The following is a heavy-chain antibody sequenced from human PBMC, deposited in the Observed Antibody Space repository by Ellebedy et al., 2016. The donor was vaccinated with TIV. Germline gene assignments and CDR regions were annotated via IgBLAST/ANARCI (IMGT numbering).Heavy chain of an antibody. J-gene: IGHJ4*02. CDR1: GFTFSSYA. V-gene: IGHV3-30*04. CDR2: ISYDGSNK. D-gene: IGHD2-2*01. Sequence: GGSLRLSXAASGFTFSSYAMHWVRQAPGKGLEWVAVISYDGSNKYYADSVKGRFTISRDNSKNTLYLQMNSLRAEDTAVYYCAKGRPGIVVVPAAPDYWGQGTLVTVSS. CDR3: AKGRPGIVVVPAAPDY.